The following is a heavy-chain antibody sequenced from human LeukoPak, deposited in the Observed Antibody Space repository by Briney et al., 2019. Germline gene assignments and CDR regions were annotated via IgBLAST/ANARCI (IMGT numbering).Heavy chain of an antibody. V-gene: IGHV4-59*08. CDR2: IYYSGST. Sequence: SETLSLTCSVSGDSISSYYWSWIRQPPGKGLEWIGYIYYSGSTNYNPSLKSRVTISVDTSKNQFSLKLSSVTAADTAVYYCARHIDYGDYDAPPYYYGMDVWGQGTTVTVSS. CDR3: ARHIDYGDYDAPPYYYGMDV. J-gene: IGHJ6*02. D-gene: IGHD4-17*01. CDR1: GDSISSYY.